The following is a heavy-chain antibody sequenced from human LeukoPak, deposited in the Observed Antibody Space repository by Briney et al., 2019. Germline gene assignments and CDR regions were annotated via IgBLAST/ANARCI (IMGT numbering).Heavy chain of an antibody. V-gene: IGHV3-53*01. Sequence: GGSLRLSCAASGLTVSSSYITWVRQAPGKGLEWVSGIYSGGSTYYADSVKGRFTISRDNSKNTMFLQINSLEAEHTTGYFIAGGSDFGSGSWMFYFDYWGQGTLVIVSS. CDR3: AGGSDFGSGSWMFYFDY. J-gene: IGHJ4*02. CDR2: IYSGGST. D-gene: IGHD3-10*01. CDR1: GLTVSSSY.